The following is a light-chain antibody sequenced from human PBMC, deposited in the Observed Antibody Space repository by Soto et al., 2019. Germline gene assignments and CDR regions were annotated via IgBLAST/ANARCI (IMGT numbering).Light chain of an antibody. CDR2: KAS. J-gene: IGKJ1*01. CDR3: QQSTGS. CDR1: QTISSW. V-gene: IGKV1-5*03. Sequence: SSVSETVGGAVSISCRASQTISSWLAWYQQKPGKAPKLLIYKASNLESGVPSRFSGSGAATVFPITISSLQRDVSANDYCQQSTGSFGQGTKVDIK.